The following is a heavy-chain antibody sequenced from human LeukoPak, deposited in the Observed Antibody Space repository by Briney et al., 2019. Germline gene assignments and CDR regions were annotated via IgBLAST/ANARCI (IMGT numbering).Heavy chain of an antibody. CDR1: GFTFSDYY. D-gene: IGHD2-8*01. Sequence: GGSLRLSCAASGFTFSDYYMSWNRQAPGKGLEWVSYISSSGSTIYYADSVKGRFTISRDNAKNSLYLQMNSLRAEDTAVYYCARESMTYCTNGVCYTTQNYYYYYGMDVWGQGTTVTVSS. J-gene: IGHJ6*02. CDR2: ISSSGSTI. CDR3: ARESMTYCTNGVCYTTQNYYYYYGMDV. V-gene: IGHV3-11*01.